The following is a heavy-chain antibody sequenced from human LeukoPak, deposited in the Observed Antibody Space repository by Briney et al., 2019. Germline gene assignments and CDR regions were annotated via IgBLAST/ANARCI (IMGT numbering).Heavy chain of an antibody. CDR2: IYTSGST. J-gene: IGHJ6*03. Sequence: SETLSLTCTVSGGSISCYYWSWIRQPAGKGLEWIGRIYTSGSTNYNPSLKSRVTMSVDTSKNQFSLELSPVTAADTAVYYCARCFVDTPLPNYMDVWGKGTTVTISS. CDR3: ARCFVDTPLPNYMDV. V-gene: IGHV4-4*07. CDR1: GGSISCYY. D-gene: IGHD5-18*01.